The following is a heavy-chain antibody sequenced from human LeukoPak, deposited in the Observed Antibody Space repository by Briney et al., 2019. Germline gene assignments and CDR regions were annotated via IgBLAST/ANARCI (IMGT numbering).Heavy chain of an antibody. Sequence: EASVKVSCKVSGYSLIEVAMHWVRQAPGKGLEWVGGFDPEDGEDGKTHYAQKFQGRVTMTEDASTDTAYMELTSLSSEDTALYYCAMTDRYAGRPFDYWGQGTLVTVSS. CDR1: GYSLIEVA. J-gene: IGHJ4*02. CDR2: FDPEDGEDGKT. V-gene: IGHV1-24*01. D-gene: IGHD3-9*01. CDR3: AMTDRYAGRPFDY.